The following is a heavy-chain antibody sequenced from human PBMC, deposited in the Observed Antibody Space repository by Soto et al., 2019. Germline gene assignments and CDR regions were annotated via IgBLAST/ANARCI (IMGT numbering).Heavy chain of an antibody. J-gene: IGHJ2*01. Sequence: PSQSMSRTCVVYGRSFSGYYWSWIRQPPGKRMEWSGVMKHSGSTNYNPSFKSRVTISVDTSKNQFSLKLSSVSAADTAVYYCARLTADILTGYYSNWYFDLWGRGTLVTVSS. CDR1: GRSFSGYY. D-gene: IGHD3-9*01. V-gene: IGHV4-34*01. CDR3: ARLTADILTGYYSNWYFDL. CDR2: MKHSGST.